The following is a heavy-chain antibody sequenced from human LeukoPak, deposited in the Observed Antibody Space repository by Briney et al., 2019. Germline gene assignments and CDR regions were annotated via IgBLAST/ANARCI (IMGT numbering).Heavy chain of an antibody. CDR2: ISGSGGST. J-gene: IGHJ4*02. Sequence: GGSLRLSCAASGFTFSSYAMSWVRQAPGKGLEWVSAISGSGGSTYYADSMKGRFTISRDNSKNTLYLQMNSLRAEDTAVYYCAKPPWELLYTFDYWGQGTLVTVSS. CDR1: GFTFSSYA. CDR3: AKPPWELLYTFDY. D-gene: IGHD1-26*01. V-gene: IGHV3-23*01.